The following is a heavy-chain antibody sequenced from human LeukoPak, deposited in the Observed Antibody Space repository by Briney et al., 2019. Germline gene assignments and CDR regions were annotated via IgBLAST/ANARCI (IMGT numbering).Heavy chain of an antibody. D-gene: IGHD2-15*01. CDR1: GFTFSGYA. CDR2: ISYDGSDT. V-gene: IGHV3-30-3*01. J-gene: IGHJ4*02. CDR3: ARGYCSGDTCYSFDX. Sequence: GGSLRLSCAASGFTFSGYAMHWVRQAPGKGLEWVAVISYDGSDTYYADSLKGRFTISRDNSKNTLYLQMNSLRAEDTAVYYCARGYCSGDTCYSFDXXGQGTLVTVSS.